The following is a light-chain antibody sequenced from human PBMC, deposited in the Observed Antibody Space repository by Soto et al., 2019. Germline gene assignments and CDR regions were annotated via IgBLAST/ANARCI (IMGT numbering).Light chain of an antibody. J-gene: IGKJ5*01. V-gene: IGKV3-11*01. CDR3: QQRHMWPIT. CDR1: QSFRGL. Sequence: SVLPQSPVTLSLSPGERATLSCRASQSFRGLLAWYQQKPGQAPGLLIHDAYNRATGIPPRFSGSGSGTDFTLTISSLEPEDSAVYYCQQRHMWPITFGQGTRLEIK. CDR2: DAY.